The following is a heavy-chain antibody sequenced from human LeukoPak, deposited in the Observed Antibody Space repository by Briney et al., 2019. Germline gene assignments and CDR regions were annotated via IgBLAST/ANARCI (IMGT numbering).Heavy chain of an antibody. Sequence: GGSLRLSCAASGFTFSDYYMSWIRQAPGKGLEWVSSISDSGGFTYYADSVKGRFTISRDNSKNTLFVQMSSLRAEDTAVYYCAKGSRQFSSDKAGPIDYWGQGTLVTVSS. CDR3: AKGSRQFSSDKAGPIDY. V-gene: IGHV3-23*01. CDR2: ISDSGGFT. J-gene: IGHJ4*02. CDR1: GFTFSDYY. D-gene: IGHD6-19*01.